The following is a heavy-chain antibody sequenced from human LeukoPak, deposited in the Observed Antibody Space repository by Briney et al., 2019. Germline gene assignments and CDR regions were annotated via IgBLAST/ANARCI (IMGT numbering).Heavy chain of an antibody. CDR3: ARESLYSYGFN. J-gene: IGHJ4*02. CDR1: GGSISSGSYY. CDR2: IYTSGST. D-gene: IGHD5-18*01. V-gene: IGHV4-61*02. Sequence: SETLSLTCTVSGGSISSGSYYWSWIRQPAGKGLEWIGRIYTSGSTNYNPSLKSRVTISVDTSENQFSLKLSSVTAADTAVYYCARESLYSYGFNWGQGTLVTVSS.